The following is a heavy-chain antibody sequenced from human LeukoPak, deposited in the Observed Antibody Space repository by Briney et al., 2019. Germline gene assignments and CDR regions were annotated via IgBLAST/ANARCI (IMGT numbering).Heavy chain of an antibody. D-gene: IGHD2-2*01. CDR3: ARAPQTVPGAMIFY. Sequence: ASVKVSCKASGYTFTSYGISWVRQAPGQGLEWMGWISAYNWNTNYAQKLQGRVTMTTDTSTSTAYMELRSLRSDDTAVYYCARAPQTVPGAMIFYRGQGTLVTVSS. J-gene: IGHJ4*02. CDR1: GYTFTSYG. CDR2: ISAYNWNT. V-gene: IGHV1-18*01.